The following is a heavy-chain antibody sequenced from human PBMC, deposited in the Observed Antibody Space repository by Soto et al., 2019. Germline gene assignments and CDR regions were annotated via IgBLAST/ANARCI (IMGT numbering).Heavy chain of an antibody. Sequence: EVQLLESGGGLVQPGGSLRLSCAASGFTFSSSAMSWVRQAPGKGLEWVSAISGSGGTTYYADSVKGRFTLSSDNSKNTLYLQMNSLRAEDTAVYYCAKNVWGITIFGGMDVWCQGTTVTVSS. D-gene: IGHD3-9*01. CDR3: AKNVWGITIFGGMDV. J-gene: IGHJ6*02. V-gene: IGHV3-23*01. CDR2: ISGSGGTT. CDR1: GFTFSSSA.